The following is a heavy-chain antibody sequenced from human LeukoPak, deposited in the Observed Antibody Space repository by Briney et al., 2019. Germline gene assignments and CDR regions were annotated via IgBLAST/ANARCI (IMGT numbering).Heavy chain of an antibody. CDR1: GFTFSSYA. Sequence: GGSLRLFCAASGFTFSSYAMSWVRHAPGKGLEGVSAISGSGGSTYYADSVKGRFTISRDNSKNTLYLQMNSLRAEDTAVYYCSKAGTAMVPFYFDYWGQGTLVTVSS. D-gene: IGHD5-18*01. CDR3: SKAGTAMVPFYFDY. J-gene: IGHJ4*02. CDR2: ISGSGGST. V-gene: IGHV3-23*01.